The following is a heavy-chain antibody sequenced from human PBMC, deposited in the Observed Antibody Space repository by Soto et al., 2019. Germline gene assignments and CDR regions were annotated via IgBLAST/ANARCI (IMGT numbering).Heavy chain of an antibody. V-gene: IGHV6-1*01. Sequence: PSQTLSLTCVISGDSVSSNSAAWNWIRQSPSRGLEWLGRTYYRSKWYNDYAVSVKSRITINPDTSKNQFSLQLNSVTPEDTAVYYCARVLEYSSSSVGRMSYYYYGMDVWGQGTTVTVS. CDR2: TYYRSKWYN. CDR3: ARVLEYSSSSVGRMSYYYYGMDV. D-gene: IGHD6-6*01. J-gene: IGHJ6*02. CDR1: GDSVSSNSAA.